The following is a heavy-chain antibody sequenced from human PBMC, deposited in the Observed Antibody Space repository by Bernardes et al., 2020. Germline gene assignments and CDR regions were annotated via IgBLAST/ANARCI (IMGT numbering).Heavy chain of an antibody. J-gene: IGHJ3*02. CDR1: GFTFSSYS. Sequence: GGSLRLSCAASGFTFSSYSMNWVRQAPGKGLEWVSSISSSSSYIYYADSVKGRFTISRDNAKNSLYLQMNSLRAEDTAVYYCATYCSGGSCYSPGGAFDIWGQGTMVTVSS. V-gene: IGHV3-21*01. CDR2: ISSSSSYI. D-gene: IGHD2-15*01. CDR3: ATYCSGGSCYSPGGAFDI.